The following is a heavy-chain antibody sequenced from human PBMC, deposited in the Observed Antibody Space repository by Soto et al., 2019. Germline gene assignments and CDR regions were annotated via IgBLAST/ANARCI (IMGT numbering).Heavy chain of an antibody. D-gene: IGHD5-12*01. J-gene: IGHJ4*02. CDR1: GFAFSDYY. CDR3: VRDRGYSGYTF. CDR2: ITSSSSNFT. Sequence: GGSLRLSCEASGFAFSDYYMSWIRQAPGEGLEWVAYITSSSSNFTNYADSVRGRFTISRDNARNSVSLQMNSLRPEDTAVYYCVRDRGYSGYTFWGQGTQVTVSS. V-gene: IGHV3-11*06.